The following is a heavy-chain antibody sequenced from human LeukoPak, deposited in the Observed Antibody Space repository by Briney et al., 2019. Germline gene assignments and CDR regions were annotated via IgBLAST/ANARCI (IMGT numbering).Heavy chain of an antibody. CDR2: INPSGGST. J-gene: IGHJ6*03. CDR1: GYTFTSYY. D-gene: IGHD3-10*01. V-gene: IGHV1-46*01. Sequence: GASVKVSCKASGYTFTSYYMHWVRQAPGQGLEWMGIINPSGGSTSYAQKFQGRVTMTRDMSTSTVYMELSSLRSEDTAVYYCASAGQGYYYMDVWGKGTTVTVSS. CDR3: ASAGQGYYYMDV.